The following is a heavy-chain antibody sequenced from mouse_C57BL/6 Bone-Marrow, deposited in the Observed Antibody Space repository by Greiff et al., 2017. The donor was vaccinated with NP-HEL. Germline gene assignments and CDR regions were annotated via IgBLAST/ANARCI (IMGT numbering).Heavy chain of an antibody. J-gene: IGHJ4*01. V-gene: IGHV5-6*01. CDR1: GFTFSSYG. CDR2: ISSGGSYT. CDR3: ARHDGGYYTFYAMDY. Sequence: EVKLMESGGDLVKPGGSLKLSCAASGFTFSSYGMSWVRQTPDKRLEWVATISSGGSYTYSPDSVKGRFTISRDNAKNTLYLQMSSLMSEDTAMYYYARHDGGYYTFYAMDYWGQGTSVTVSS. D-gene: IGHD2-3*01.